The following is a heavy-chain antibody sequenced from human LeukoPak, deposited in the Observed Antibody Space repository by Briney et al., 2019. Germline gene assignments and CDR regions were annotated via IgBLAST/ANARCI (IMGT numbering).Heavy chain of an antibody. CDR1: GGTFSSYA. Sequence: ASVKVSCKASGGTFSSYAISWVRQAPGQGLEWMGGIIPIFGTANYAQKFQGRVTITADKSTSTAYMEPSSLRSEDTAVYYCASCKGSDYGDLCMDVWGKGTTVTVSS. CDR3: ASCKGSDYGDLCMDV. J-gene: IGHJ6*04. D-gene: IGHD4-17*01. V-gene: IGHV1-69*06. CDR2: IIPIFGTA.